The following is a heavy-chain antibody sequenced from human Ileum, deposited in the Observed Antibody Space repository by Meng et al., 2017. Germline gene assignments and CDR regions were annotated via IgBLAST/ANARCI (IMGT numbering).Heavy chain of an antibody. D-gene: IGHD7-27*01. CDR3: ARDHWGSLDY. Sequence: QVELQGAGPGLVRPSETLSLICSVSGGSVSSAGYQWGWIRQPPGKGLEWIGYASTNYNPSLKSRVTISLDTSKNQFSLKLSSVTAADTAVHYCARDHWGSLDYWGQGILVTVSS. CDR1: GGSVSSAGYQ. CDR2: AST. J-gene: IGHJ4*02. V-gene: IGHV4-61*08.